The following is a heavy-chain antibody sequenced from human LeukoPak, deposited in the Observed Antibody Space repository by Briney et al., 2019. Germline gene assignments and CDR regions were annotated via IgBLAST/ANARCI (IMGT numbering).Heavy chain of an antibody. CDR1: GGSISSCY. J-gene: IGHJ6*04. D-gene: IGHD5-18*01. CDR2: IYYSGST. CDR3: ARAQHVDTAMVNYYYYYGMDV. V-gene: IGHV4-59*01. Sequence: PSETLSLTCTVSGGSISSCYWSWIRQPPGKGLEWIGYIYYSGSTNYNPSLKSRVTISVDTSKNQFSLKLSSVTAADTAVYYCARAQHVDTAMVNYYYYYGMDVWGKGTTVTVSS.